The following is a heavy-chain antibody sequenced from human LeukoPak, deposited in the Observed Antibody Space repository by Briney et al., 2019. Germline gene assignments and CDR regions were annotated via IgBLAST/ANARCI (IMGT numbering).Heavy chain of an antibody. CDR1: GYTFTGYY. D-gene: IGHD3-10*01. Sequence: ASVKVSCKASGYTFTGYYMHWVRQAPGQGLEWMGWINPNSGGTNYAQKSQGRVTMTRDTSISTAYMELSRLRSDDTAVYYCARGFRGDYGSGSYRLDYWGQGTLVTVSS. V-gene: IGHV1-2*02. CDR3: ARGFRGDYGSGSYRLDY. CDR2: INPNSGGT. J-gene: IGHJ4*02.